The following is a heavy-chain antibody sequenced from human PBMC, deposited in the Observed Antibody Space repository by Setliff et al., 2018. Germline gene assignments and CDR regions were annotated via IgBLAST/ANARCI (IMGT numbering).Heavy chain of an antibody. CDR1: GESIDSVATGNHY. CDR2: IFLTGST. CDR3: ARGRLLYVGDSHYFDN. Sequence: SETLSLTCIVSGESIDSVATGNHYWNWIRQPVGKGLEWIGHIFLTGSTNYSPSLRSRVTISADTSKNQFSLQLNSVTATDTAVYYCARGRLLYVGDSHYFDNWGQGTLVTVSS. D-gene: IGHD4-17*01. V-gene: IGHV4-61*09. J-gene: IGHJ4*02.